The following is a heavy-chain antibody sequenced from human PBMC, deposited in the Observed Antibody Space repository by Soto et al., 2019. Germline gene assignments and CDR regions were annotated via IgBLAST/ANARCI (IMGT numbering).Heavy chain of an antibody. CDR1: VFGFITYL. J-gene: IGHJ5*02. D-gene: IGHD3-16*01. CDR3: ASYDWFDQ. Sequence: VVSGILACSSSVFGFITYLIQWFLQAPGNWLVWVSRIKSDVSSTTYADSVKGRFTISRDNAKNTLYLQMNSLRVEDTDVYYCASYDWFDQWGKANLVNVSS. CDR2: IKSDVSST. V-gene: IGHV3-74*01.